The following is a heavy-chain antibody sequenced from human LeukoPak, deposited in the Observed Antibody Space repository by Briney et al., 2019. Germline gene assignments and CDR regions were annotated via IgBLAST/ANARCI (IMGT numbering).Heavy chain of an antibody. CDR1: GGSFSGYY. J-gene: IGHJ6*02. V-gene: IGHV4-34*01. CDR2: INHSGST. Sequence: PSETPSLTCAVYGGSFSGYYWSWIRQPPGKGLEWIGEINHSGSTNYNPSLKSRVTISVDTSKNQFSLKLSSVTAADTAVYYCARGSIAARPWYYYGMDVWGQGTTVTVSS. D-gene: IGHD6-6*01. CDR3: ARGSIAARPWYYYGMDV.